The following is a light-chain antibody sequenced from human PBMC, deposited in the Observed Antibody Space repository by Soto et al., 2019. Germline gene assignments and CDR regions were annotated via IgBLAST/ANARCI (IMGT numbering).Light chain of an antibody. CDR1: ESVSSSY. V-gene: IGKV3-20*01. CDR3: QHYGSSPKWT. CDR2: GAS. Sequence: EIVMTQSPATLSVSPGERATLSCRASESVSSSYLAWYQQKPGQAPRLLIYGASNRATGIPDRFSGSGSGTDFTLTISRLEPEDFAVYYCQHYGSSPKWTFGQGTKVDIK. J-gene: IGKJ1*01.